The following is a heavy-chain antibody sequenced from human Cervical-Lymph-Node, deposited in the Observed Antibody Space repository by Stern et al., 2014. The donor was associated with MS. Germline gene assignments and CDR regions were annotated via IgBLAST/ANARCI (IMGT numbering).Heavy chain of an antibody. D-gene: IGHD4-17*01. Sequence: QVTLKEPGPALVKPTQTLTLTCSFAGFSLSNSGVAVGWLRQPPGKAQEWLGVIYGDDNKRYSPSLKSRLTITKDTSKNEVVLTMTNMDPVDTATYYCAHRRYGDLNYWGQGTLVTVSS. CDR1: GFSLSNSGVA. CDR2: IYGDDNK. V-gene: IGHV2-5*02. J-gene: IGHJ4*02. CDR3: AHRRYGDLNY.